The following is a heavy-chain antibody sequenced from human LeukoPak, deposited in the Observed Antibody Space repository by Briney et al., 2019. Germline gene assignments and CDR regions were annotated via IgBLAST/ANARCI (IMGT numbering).Heavy chain of an antibody. CDR2: INHSGST. Sequence: SETLSLTCAVYGGSFSGYYWSWIRQPPGKGLEWIGEINHSGSTNYNPSLKSRVTISVDTSKNQFSLKLSSVTAADTAVYYCARGATSNCSSTSCYLPRTGTVIRRFDPWGQGTLVTVSS. CDR1: GGSFSGYY. V-gene: IGHV4-34*01. D-gene: IGHD2-2*01. CDR3: ARGATSNCSSTSCYLPRTGTVIRRFDP. J-gene: IGHJ5*02.